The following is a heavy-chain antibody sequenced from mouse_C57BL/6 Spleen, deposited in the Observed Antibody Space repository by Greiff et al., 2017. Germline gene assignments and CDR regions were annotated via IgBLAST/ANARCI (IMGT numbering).Heavy chain of an antibody. J-gene: IGHJ4*01. CDR2: INPYNGGT. CDR1: GYTFTDYY. V-gene: IGHV1-19*01. CDR3: ARSYEKDAMDY. Sequence: VQLQQSGPVLVKPGASVKMSCKASGYTFTDYYMNWVKQSHGKSLEWIGVINPYNGGTSYNQKFKGKATLTVDKSSSTAYMELNSLTSEDSAVYYCARSYEKDAMDYWGQGTSVTVSS. D-gene: IGHD2-3*01.